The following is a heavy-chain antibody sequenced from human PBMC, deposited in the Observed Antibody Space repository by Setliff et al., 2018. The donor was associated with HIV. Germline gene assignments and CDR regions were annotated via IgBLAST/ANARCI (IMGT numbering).Heavy chain of an antibody. CDR3: ARKLRPGHGVDV. CDR2: IGQDGSEK. Sequence: PGGSLRLSCEASGFRVTDTYMAWVRQAPGKGLEWVANIGQDGSEKNYVDPVKGRFTISRDNAKNSMDLQMNSLRAEDTAIYYCARKLRPGHGVDVWGQGTTVTVSS. V-gene: IGHV3-7*01. D-gene: IGHD3-10*01. J-gene: IGHJ6*02. CDR1: GFRVTDTY.